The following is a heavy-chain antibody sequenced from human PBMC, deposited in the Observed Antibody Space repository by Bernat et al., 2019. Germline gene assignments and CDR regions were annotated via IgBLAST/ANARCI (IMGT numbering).Heavy chain of an antibody. D-gene: IGHD3-16*01. J-gene: IGHJ6*03. CDR3: AREYDYIWGSYSYYYYMDV. Sequence: EVQLVESGGGLVKPGGSLRLSCAASGFTFSSYSMNWVRQAPGKGLEWVSSISSSSSYIYYADSVKGRFTISRDNAKNSLYLQMNSLRAEDTAVYYCAREYDYIWGSYSYYYYMDVWGKGTTVTVSS. CDR2: ISSSSSYI. V-gene: IGHV3-21*01. CDR1: GFTFSSYS.